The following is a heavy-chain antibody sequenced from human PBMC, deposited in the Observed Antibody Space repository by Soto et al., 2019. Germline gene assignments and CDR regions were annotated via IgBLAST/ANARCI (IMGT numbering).Heavy chain of an antibody. Sequence: SETLSLTCGVYGGSFSGYYWSWIRQPPGKGLEWIGEINHSGSTNYNPSLKSRVTLSVDTSKTQFYLRLSSVTAADTAVYYCARGPRDPWFEPWGQGTL. V-gene: IGHV4-34*01. CDR1: GGSFSGYY. CDR2: INHSGST. CDR3: ARGPRDPWFEP. J-gene: IGHJ5*02.